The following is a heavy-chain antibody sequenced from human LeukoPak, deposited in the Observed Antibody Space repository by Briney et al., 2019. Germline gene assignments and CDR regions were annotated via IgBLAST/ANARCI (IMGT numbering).Heavy chain of an antibody. CDR3: ARDRDDSSGYYRETLFDY. CDR1: GFTFSSYS. Sequence: PGGSLRLSCAASGFTFSSYSMNWVRQAPGKGLEWVSYISSSSSTIYYADSVKGRFTISRDNAKNSLYLQMNSLRADDTAVYYCARDRDDSSGYYRETLFDYWGQGTLVTVSS. CDR2: ISSSSSTI. D-gene: IGHD3-22*01. J-gene: IGHJ4*02. V-gene: IGHV3-48*01.